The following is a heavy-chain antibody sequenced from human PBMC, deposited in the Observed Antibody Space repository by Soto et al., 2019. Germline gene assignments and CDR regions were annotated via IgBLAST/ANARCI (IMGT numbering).Heavy chain of an antibody. J-gene: IGHJ4*02. CDR1: GYSFTSYH. CDR3: ARDTPPTDY. Sequence: QVQLVQSGAEVKKPGASVKVSCKTSGYSFTSYHISWVRQAPGQGLEWVGWISAYNTNTNYAQKFQGRVTMTTDTLTSTAYMELRSLRSDDTAVYYCARDTPPTDYWGQGTLVTVSS. CDR2: ISAYNTNT. V-gene: IGHV1-18*01.